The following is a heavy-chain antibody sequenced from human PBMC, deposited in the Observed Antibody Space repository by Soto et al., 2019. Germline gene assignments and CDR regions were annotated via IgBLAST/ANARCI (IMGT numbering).Heavy chain of an antibody. D-gene: IGHD2-2*01. Sequence: SRTLSLTCSLSGDSVSSNSAAWNWIRPSPSSGLERLGRTYYRSKLYNDSAVSVKSRMTINTDTSKNQFSLQLNSVTPEDTAVYYCARVEFGVAVVVPAANYEYYGMDVWGQGTTVTVSS. CDR3: ARVEFGVAVVVPAANYEYYGMDV. J-gene: IGHJ6*02. CDR1: GDSVSSNSAA. V-gene: IGHV6-1*01. CDR2: TYYRSKLYN.